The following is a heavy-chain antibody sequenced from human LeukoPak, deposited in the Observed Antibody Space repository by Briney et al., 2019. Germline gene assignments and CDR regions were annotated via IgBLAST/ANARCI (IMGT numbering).Heavy chain of an antibody. CDR2: NYHSGTA. V-gene: IGHV4-59*01. CDR3: ARAGLNLDCGYHFDY. CDR1: GGSISTYY. D-gene: IGHD3/OR15-3a*01. Sequence: SETLSLTCTVSGGSISTYYCTWIRQPPGKGLGWTGYNYHSGTANYNPSLKSRVAILVDTCKRQLSLQLNSVTAADTAMYYCARAGLNLDCGYHFDYWCQGTLVTVSS. J-gene: IGHJ4*02.